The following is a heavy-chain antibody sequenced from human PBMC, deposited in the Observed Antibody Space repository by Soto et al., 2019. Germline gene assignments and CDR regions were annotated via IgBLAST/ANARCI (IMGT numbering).Heavy chain of an antibody. CDR1: GGSISSGGYY. CDR2: IYYSGST. J-gene: IGHJ6*02. D-gene: IGHD2-15*01. V-gene: IGHV4-31*03. CDR3: ARDEGGGNHPYMDV. Sequence: SETLSLTCTVSGGSISSGGYYWSWIRQHPGKGLEWIGYIYYSGSTYYNPSLKSRVTISVDTSKNQFSLKLSSVTAADTAVYYCARDEGGGNHPYMDVWGQGTTVTVSS.